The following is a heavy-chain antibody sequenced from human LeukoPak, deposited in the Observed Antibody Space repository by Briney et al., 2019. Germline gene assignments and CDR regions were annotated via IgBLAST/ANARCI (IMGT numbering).Heavy chain of an antibody. CDR1: GGSIRSYY. D-gene: IGHD2-8*01. Sequence: KPSETLSLTCTVSGGSIRSYYWSWIRQPPGKGLEWIGYIYYSGSTNYNPSLKSRVTISVDTSKNQFSLKLSSVTAADTAVYYCARGSLGYCTNGVCYYDYWGQGALVTVSS. V-gene: IGHV4-59*01. CDR3: ARGSLGYCTNGVCYYDY. J-gene: IGHJ4*02. CDR2: IYYSGST.